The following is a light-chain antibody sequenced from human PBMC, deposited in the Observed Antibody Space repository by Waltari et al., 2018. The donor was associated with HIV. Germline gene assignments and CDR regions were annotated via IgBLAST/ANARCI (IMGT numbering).Light chain of an antibody. V-gene: IGKV1D-12*01. CDR2: AAS. Sequence: DIQMTQSPSSVSASVGDRVTITCRTSQPISSWLAWYQQKPGKAPELLIYAASIVQSWVPSRFSGSGSGTDFTLTISSLQPEDCATYYCQQTDSFPYTFGQGTKLRIK. CDR3: QQTDSFPYT. CDR1: QPISSW. J-gene: IGKJ2*01.